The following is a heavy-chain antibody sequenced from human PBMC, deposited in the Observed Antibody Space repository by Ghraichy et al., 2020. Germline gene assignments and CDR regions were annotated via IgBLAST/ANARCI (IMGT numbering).Heavy chain of an antibody. V-gene: IGHV4-34*01. Sequence: SETLSLTCAVYGGSFSGYYWSWIRQPPGKGLEWIGEINHSGSTNYNPSLKSRVTISVDTSKNQFSLKLSSVTAADTAVYYCARGGYYGSGSYWAFDIWGQGTMVTVSS. CDR1: GGSFSGYY. CDR2: INHSGST. CDR3: ARGGYYGSGSYWAFDI. J-gene: IGHJ3*02. D-gene: IGHD3-10*01.